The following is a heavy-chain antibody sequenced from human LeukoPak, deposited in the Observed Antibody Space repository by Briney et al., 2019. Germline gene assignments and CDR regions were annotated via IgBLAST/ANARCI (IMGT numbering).Heavy chain of an antibody. V-gene: IGHV3-43*02. D-gene: IGHD3-9*01. Sequence: PGGPLRLSCAASGFTFDDYAMHWVRQAPGKGLEWVSLISGDGGSTYYADSVKGRFTISRDNSKNSLYLQMNSLRTEDTALYYCAKSWFHYDILTGALDYWGQGTLVTVSS. CDR3: AKSWFHYDILTGALDY. J-gene: IGHJ4*02. CDR1: GFTFDDYA. CDR2: ISGDGGST.